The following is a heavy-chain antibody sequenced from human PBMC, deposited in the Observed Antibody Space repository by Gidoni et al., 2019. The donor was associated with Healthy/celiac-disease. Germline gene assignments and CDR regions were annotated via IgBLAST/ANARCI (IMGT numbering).Heavy chain of an antibody. V-gene: IGHV3-30*18. J-gene: IGHJ4*02. CDR3: AKDRRAAAAHTFDY. Sequence: QVQLVESGGGGVQPGRARRLSWAASGCTFRSYGMHWGRQAPSKGLDWVAVISYDVSNKYYADSLKGRFTISRDNSKNTLYLQMNSLRAEDTAVYYCAKDRRAAAAHTFDYWGQGTLVTVSS. CDR1: GCTFRSYG. D-gene: IGHD6-13*01. CDR2: ISYDVSNK.